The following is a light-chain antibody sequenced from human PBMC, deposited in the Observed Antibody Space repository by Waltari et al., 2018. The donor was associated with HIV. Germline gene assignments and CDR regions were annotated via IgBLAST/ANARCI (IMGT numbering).Light chain of an antibody. V-gene: IGLV1-47*01. CDR3: GACDDNLRGV. Sequence: QAVLTKTPSASASPGQKITISCSGSDPNTGSHNVYWYHQFPGRAPKLLLYKQNHRASGFPDRCSGPKSGTSASLTSSGLRSEDEGTYFCGACDDNLRGVFGGGTRVTVL. CDR2: KQN. J-gene: IGLJ2*01. CDR1: DPNTGSHN.